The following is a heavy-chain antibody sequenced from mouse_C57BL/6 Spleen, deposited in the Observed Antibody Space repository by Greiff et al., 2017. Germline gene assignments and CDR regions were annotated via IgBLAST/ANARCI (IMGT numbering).Heavy chain of an antibody. CDR1: GFSLTSYG. D-gene: IGHD1-1*01. J-gene: IGHJ4*01. CDR3: AKNSNYAMDY. Sequence: VQLQQSGPGLVQPSQSLSITCTVSGFSLTSYGVPWVRQSPGQGLEWLGVIWRGGSTDYNAAFMSRLSITKDNSKSQVFFKMSSLQADDTAIYCSAKNSNYAMDYWGQGTSVTVSS. CDR2: IWRGGST. V-gene: IGHV2-5*01.